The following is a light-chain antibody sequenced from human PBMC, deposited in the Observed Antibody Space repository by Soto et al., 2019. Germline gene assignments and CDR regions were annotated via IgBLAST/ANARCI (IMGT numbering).Light chain of an antibody. CDR2: EVS. Sequence: DIVMTQTPLSLSVTPGQPASISCRSSRSLLHGQTSLYWYLQRPGQPPQLLISEVSNRFSGVSDRLSGSGSGTDFTLKISRVEAEDVGIYYCMQTLQLPYTFGQGTKLEIK. CDR1: RSLLHGQTS. J-gene: IGKJ2*01. V-gene: IGKV2D-29*01. CDR3: MQTLQLPYT.